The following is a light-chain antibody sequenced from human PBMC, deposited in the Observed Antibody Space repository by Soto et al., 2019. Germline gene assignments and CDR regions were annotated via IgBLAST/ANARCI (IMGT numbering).Light chain of an antibody. J-gene: IGKJ3*01. Sequence: DIQLTQSPSSLSASVGDRVTITCQASQDIRNYLNWYQQQPGKAPKLLIYGASNLETGVPSRFSGRGSGTDFTLTISSLQPEDIATYYCQQYENLPLTFGPGTTVD. CDR1: QDIRNY. CDR2: GAS. V-gene: IGKV1-33*01. CDR3: QQYENLPLT.